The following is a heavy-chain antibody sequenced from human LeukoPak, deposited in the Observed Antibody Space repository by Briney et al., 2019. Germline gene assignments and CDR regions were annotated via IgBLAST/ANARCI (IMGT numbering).Heavy chain of an antibody. Sequence: SETLSLTCTVSGGSISSSSYYWGWIRQPPGKGLEWIGSIYYSGSTYYNPSLKSRVTISVDTSKNQFSLKLSSVTAADTAVYYCARFLRKLGSLAFDYWGQGTLVTVSS. V-gene: IGHV4-39*07. CDR2: IYYSGST. CDR1: GGSISSSSYY. D-gene: IGHD7-27*01. CDR3: ARFLRKLGSLAFDY. J-gene: IGHJ4*02.